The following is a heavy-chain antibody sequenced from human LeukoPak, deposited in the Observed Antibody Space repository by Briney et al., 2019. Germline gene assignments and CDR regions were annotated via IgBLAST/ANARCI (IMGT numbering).Heavy chain of an antibody. Sequence: GGSLRLSCAAPGFTVSSNYMSWVRQAPGKGLEWVSVIYSGGSTYYADSVKGRFTISRDNSKNTLYLQMNSLRAEDTAVYYCARGGVVTAIGHWGQGTLVTVSS. J-gene: IGHJ4*02. V-gene: IGHV3-53*01. CDR1: GFTVSSNY. CDR3: ARGGVVTAIGH. CDR2: IYSGGST. D-gene: IGHD2-21*02.